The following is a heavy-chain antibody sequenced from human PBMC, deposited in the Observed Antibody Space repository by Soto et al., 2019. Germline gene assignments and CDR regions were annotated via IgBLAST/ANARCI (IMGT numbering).Heavy chain of an antibody. J-gene: IGHJ4*02. V-gene: IGHV4-59*01. CDR3: ALRSMAVVPEY. CDR1: GDSISSYY. CDR2: LYYGRSA. D-gene: IGHD2-2*01. Sequence: QVQLQESGPGLVKPSETLSLTCAVSGDSISSYYCMWIRQPPGKGLESIGYLYYGRSANYNPSLRSRVTLPGDPSTNQCSLTLSSMTAADTAVYYCALRSMAVVPEYWGQGTLVTVSS.